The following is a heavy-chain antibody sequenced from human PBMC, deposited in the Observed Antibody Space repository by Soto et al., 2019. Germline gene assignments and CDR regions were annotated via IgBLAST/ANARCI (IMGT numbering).Heavy chain of an antibody. CDR1: GFIFENFG. Sequence: GGPLRLSCAASGFIFENFGMSWFRPAPGKGLEWISSISGSGFKKYYADSVKGRFTISRDNSKSTVYLELNNLSAEDTAVYHCAKNQGVELVPLATVDWFDPWGQGSVVTVSS. J-gene: IGHJ5*02. V-gene: IGHV3-23*01. CDR3: AKNQGVELVPLATVDWFDP. D-gene: IGHD1-26*01. CDR2: ISGSGFKK.